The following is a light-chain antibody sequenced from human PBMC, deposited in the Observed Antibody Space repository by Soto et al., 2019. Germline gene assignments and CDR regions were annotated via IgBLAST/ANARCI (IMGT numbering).Light chain of an antibody. CDR1: QNVRNNY. CDR2: DAS. J-gene: IGKJ4*01. V-gene: IGKV3-20*01. Sequence: EVVLTQSPDTLSLSPGERVTLSCWASQNVRNNYLAWYQQKPGQAPRVLLYDASSRATGIPDRFSGSGTGADFTLTISRLEPEDFAVYYCQQYGSSPRTFGGGTKVEIK. CDR3: QQYGSSPRT.